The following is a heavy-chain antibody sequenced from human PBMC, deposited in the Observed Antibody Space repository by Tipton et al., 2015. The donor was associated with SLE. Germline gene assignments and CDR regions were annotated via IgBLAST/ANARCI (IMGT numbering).Heavy chain of an antibody. CDR3: ARGLSLNYFDY. Sequence: LRLSCAASGSTFSSYSMNWVRQSPGKGLEWIGEINHSGTTYYNPSLKSRVTISVDTSKNQFSLKLNSVTAADTAVYYCARGLSLNYFDYWGQGTLVTVSS. CDR2: INHSGTT. J-gene: IGHJ4*02. CDR1: GSTFSSYS. V-gene: IGHV4-34*01.